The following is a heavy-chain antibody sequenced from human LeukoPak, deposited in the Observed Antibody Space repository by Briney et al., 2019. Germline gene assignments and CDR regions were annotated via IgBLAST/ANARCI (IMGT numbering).Heavy chain of an antibody. J-gene: IGHJ4*02. Sequence: GGSLRLSCAASGFTFSSYAMSWVRQAPGKGLEWVSAISGSAYSTYYADSVKGRFTISRDNAKNSLYLQMNSLRAEDTAVYYCARDRYYGSGIFDSWGQGTLVTVSS. D-gene: IGHD3-10*01. V-gene: IGHV3-23*01. CDR1: GFTFSSYA. CDR2: ISGSAYST. CDR3: ARDRYYGSGIFDS.